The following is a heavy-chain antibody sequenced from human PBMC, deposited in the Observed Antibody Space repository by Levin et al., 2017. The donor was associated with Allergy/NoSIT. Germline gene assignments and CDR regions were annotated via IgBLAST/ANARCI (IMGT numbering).Heavy chain of an antibody. D-gene: IGHD4-17*01. Sequence: PGGSLRLSCKGSGYSFTSYWIGWVRQMPGKGLEWMGIIYPGDSDTRYSPSFQGQVTISADKSISTAYLQWSSLKASDTAMYYCARLVKSTVTTYWFDPWGQGTLVTVSS. CDR3: ARLVKSTVTTYWFDP. CDR1: GYSFTSYW. V-gene: IGHV5-51*01. CDR2: IYPGDSDT. J-gene: IGHJ5*02.